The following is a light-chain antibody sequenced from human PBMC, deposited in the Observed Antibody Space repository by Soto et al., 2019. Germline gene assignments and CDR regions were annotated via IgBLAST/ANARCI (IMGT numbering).Light chain of an antibody. Sequence: QSVLTQPASVXXSPGQSITISCTGTSSDVGSYNYVSWYQQHPGKAPKLMIYEVSLRHSGVSNRFSASKSGNTASLTISGLQTEDEADYYCSSYTTSGTFVFGVGTKLTVL. CDR1: SSDVGSYNY. CDR2: EVS. CDR3: SSYTTSGTFV. J-gene: IGLJ1*01. V-gene: IGLV2-14*01.